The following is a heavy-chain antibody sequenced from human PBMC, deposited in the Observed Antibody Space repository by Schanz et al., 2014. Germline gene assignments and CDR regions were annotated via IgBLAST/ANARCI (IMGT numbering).Heavy chain of an antibody. CDR3: AKVAGDAFDV. D-gene: IGHD2-21*01. CDR1: GFTSNNFA. Sequence: VQLVESGGGLVQPGGSLRLSCAASGFTSNNFAMNWVRQAPGKGLEWVAFIQYDGRTTYYADSIQGRFTISRDSSQKKLHLQMNSLRPEDTAMYYCAKVAGDAFDVWGQGTMVTVSS. J-gene: IGHJ3*01. CDR2: IQYDGRTT. V-gene: IGHV3-30*02.